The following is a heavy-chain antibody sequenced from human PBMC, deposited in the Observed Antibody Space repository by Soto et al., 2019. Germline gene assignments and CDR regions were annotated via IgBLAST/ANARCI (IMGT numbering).Heavy chain of an antibody. CDR1: ASSFSYSE. V-gene: IGHV3-48*03. Sequence: GSLLLACFASASSFSYSEMHWVRQAPGKGLEWVSYISNSGNTRYYADSVKGRFIISRDNAKNSLYLQMNSLRVEDTAVYYCARSPTTTDWFDPWGQGTLVTVYS. J-gene: IGHJ5*02. CDR3: ARSPTTTDWFDP. CDR2: ISNSGNTR. D-gene: IGHD4-17*01.